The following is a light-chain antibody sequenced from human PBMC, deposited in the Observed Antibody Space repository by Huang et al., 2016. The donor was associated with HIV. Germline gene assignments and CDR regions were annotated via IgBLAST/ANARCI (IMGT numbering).Light chain of an antibody. J-gene: IGKJ1*01. Sequence: EIVMTQSPATLSVSPGERATLSCRASQSVSSNLAWYQQKPGQAPRLLIYGASTRATGIPARVSGSGSGTEFTLTISSLQSEDFAVYYCQQYNNWPPGTLGQGTKVEIK. CDR2: GAS. V-gene: IGKV3-15*01. CDR3: QQYNNWPPGT. CDR1: QSVSSN.